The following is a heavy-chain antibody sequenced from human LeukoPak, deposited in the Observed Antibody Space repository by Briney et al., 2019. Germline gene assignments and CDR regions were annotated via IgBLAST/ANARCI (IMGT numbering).Heavy chain of an antibody. D-gene: IGHD3-22*01. J-gene: IGHJ3*02. CDR3: AKETMIVVVIPGDAFDI. V-gene: IGHV3-23*01. CDR1: GFTFDDYA. CDR2: ISGSGGST. Sequence: PGRSLRLSCAASGFTFDDYAMHWVRQAPGKGLEWVSAISGSGGSTYYADSVKGRFTISRDNSKNTLYLQMNSLRAEDTAVYYCAKETMIVVVIPGDAFDIWGQGTMVTVSS.